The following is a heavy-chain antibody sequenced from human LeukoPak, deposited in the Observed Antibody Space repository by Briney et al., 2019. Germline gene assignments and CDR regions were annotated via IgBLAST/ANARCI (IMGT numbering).Heavy chain of an antibody. CDR2: ISYSGNT. CDR3: ARDPTTVTKGFDI. Sequence: SETLSLTCTVSDDSFSTHHWTWIRQPPGKGLEWIGYISYSGNTNYNPSLKSRVTISVDTSKNQFSLRLSSVTAADTAVYYCARDPTTVTKGFDIWGQGTMVTVSS. V-gene: IGHV4-59*11. CDR1: DDSFSTHH. D-gene: IGHD4-17*01. J-gene: IGHJ3*02.